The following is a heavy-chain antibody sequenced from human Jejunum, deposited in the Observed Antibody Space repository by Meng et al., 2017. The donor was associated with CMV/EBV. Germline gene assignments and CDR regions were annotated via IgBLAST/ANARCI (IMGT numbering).Heavy chain of an antibody. D-gene: IGHD3-9*01. Sequence: EVQLLEAXGGLAQPGWSLRLSCTASGFTFSTYGMSWVRQAPGKGLEWVSAISYSGDGTYYADSVKGRFTISRDNSKNTLYLQMNSLRAEDTAIYYCAKDSPILTVWGQGTLVTVSS. CDR2: ISYSGDGT. CDR1: GFTFSTYG. CDR3: AKDSPILTV. V-gene: IGHV3-23*01. J-gene: IGHJ4*02.